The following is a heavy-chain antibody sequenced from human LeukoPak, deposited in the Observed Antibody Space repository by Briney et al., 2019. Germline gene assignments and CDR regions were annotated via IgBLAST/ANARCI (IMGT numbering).Heavy chain of an antibody. CDR1: GGSISSSSYY. Sequence: SETLSLTCTVSGGSISSSSYYWGWIRQPPGKGLEWIGSIYYSGSTYYNPSLKSRVTISVDTSKNQFSLKLSSVTAADTAVYYCARVYYDSSGYYYPTYYYYYMDVWGKGTTVTVSS. D-gene: IGHD3-22*01. J-gene: IGHJ6*03. V-gene: IGHV4-39*07. CDR3: ARVYYDSSGYYYPTYYYYYMDV. CDR2: IYYSGST.